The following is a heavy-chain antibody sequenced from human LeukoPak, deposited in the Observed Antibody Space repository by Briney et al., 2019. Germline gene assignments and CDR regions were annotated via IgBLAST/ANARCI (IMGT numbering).Heavy chain of an antibody. V-gene: IGHV3-66*01. D-gene: IGHD1-20*01. Sequence: GGSLRLSCTVSGLTFGDYAMSWVRQAPGKGLEWVSVIYSGGSTYYADSVKGRFNISRDNSKNTLYLQMNSLRAEDTAVYYCARGEYNWNHLGAFDIWGQGTMVTVSS. J-gene: IGHJ3*02. CDR2: IYSGGST. CDR1: GLTFGDYA. CDR3: ARGEYNWNHLGAFDI.